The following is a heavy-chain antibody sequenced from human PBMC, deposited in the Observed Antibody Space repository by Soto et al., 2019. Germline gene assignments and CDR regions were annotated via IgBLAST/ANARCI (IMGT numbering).Heavy chain of an antibody. Sequence: QVQLVESGGGVVQPGRSLRLSCAASGFTFSSYAMHWVRQAPGKGLEWVAVISYDGSNKYYADSVKGRFTISRDNAKNSLYLQMNSLRAEDTAVYYCAREGNWNYAAEAGSDYWGQGTLVTVSS. CDR2: ISYDGSNK. CDR1: GFTFSSYA. D-gene: IGHD1-7*01. J-gene: IGHJ4*02. V-gene: IGHV3-30-3*01. CDR3: AREGNWNYAAEAGSDY.